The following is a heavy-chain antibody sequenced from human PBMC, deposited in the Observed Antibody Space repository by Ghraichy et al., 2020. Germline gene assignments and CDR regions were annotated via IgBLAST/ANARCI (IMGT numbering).Heavy chain of an antibody. V-gene: IGHV4-59*01. CDR1: GGSISSYY. CDR2: IYYSGGT. J-gene: IGHJ2*01. D-gene: IGHD6-19*01. Sequence: SETLSLTCTVSGGSISSYYWSWIRQPPGKGLEWIGYIYYSGGTNYNPSLKSRVTISVDTSKNQFSLKLSSVTAADTAVYYCARTLPGIAVAGYWYFDLWGRGTLVTVSS. CDR3: ARTLPGIAVAGYWYFDL.